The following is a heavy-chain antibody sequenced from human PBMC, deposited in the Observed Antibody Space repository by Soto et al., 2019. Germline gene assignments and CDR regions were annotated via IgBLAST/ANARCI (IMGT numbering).Heavy chain of an antibody. CDR3: AGWGGHDYNY. J-gene: IGHJ4*02. V-gene: IGHV3-7*03. CDR2: INPDGNVG. Sequence: SLRLSCVGSGFTFSTYWMNWVRQAPGKGLEWVANINPDGNVGTYVDPVRGRFTTSRDNAKNSLYLQMNSLRADDTAVYFCAGWGGHDYNYWGQGIMVTVSS. CDR1: GFTFSTYW. D-gene: IGHD4-4*01.